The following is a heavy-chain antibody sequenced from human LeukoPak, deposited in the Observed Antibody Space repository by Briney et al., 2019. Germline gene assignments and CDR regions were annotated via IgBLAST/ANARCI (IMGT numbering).Heavy chain of an antibody. CDR3: ASNYDLYYGMDV. CDR1: GFTFSSYA. CDR2: ISGSGGST. V-gene: IGHV3-23*01. J-gene: IGHJ6*02. Sequence: GGSLRLSCAASGFTFSSYAMSWVRQAPGKGLEWVSAISGSGGSTYYADSVKGRFTISRDNSKNTLYLQMNGLRAEDTAVYYCASNYDLYYGMDVWGQGTTVTVSS.